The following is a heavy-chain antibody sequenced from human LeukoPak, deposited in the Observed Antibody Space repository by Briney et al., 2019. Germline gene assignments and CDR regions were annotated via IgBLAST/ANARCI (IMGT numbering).Heavy chain of an antibody. V-gene: IGHV1-69*06. CDR2: IIPIFGTA. CDR3: ASLAYDYVWGSYRYIDY. Sequence: SVKVSCKASGGTFSSYATSWVRQAPGQGLEWMGGIIPIFGTANYAQKFQGRVTITADKSTSTAYMELSSLRSEGTAVYYCASLAYDYVWGSYRYIDYWGQGTLVTVS. D-gene: IGHD3-16*02. CDR1: GGTFSSYA. J-gene: IGHJ4*02.